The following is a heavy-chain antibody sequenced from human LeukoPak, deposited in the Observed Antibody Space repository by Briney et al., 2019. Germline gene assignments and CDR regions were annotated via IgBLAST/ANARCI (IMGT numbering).Heavy chain of an antibody. D-gene: IGHD3-16*01. V-gene: IGHV4-34*01. Sequence: PSETLSLTCAVYGWSFSGYYWSWIRQPPGKGLERIGEINHSGSTNYNPSLKSRVTISVDTSKNQFSLKLSSVTAADTAVYYCARGRIMITFGGVIFDYWGQGTLVTVSS. CDR2: INHSGST. CDR3: ARGRIMITFGGVIFDY. CDR1: GWSFSGYY. J-gene: IGHJ4*02.